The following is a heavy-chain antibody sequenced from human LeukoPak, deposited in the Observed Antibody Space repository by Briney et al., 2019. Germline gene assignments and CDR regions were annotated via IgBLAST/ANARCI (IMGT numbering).Heavy chain of an antibody. CDR1: GFTFSSYA. CDR3: ARGGQQWLARGYYFDY. CDR2: ISYDGSNK. Sequence: GGSLRLSCAASGFTFSSYAMHWVRQAPGKGLEWVAVISYDGSNKYYADSVKGRFTISRDNSKNTLYLQMNSLRAEDTAVYYCARGGQQWLARGYYFDYWGQGTLVTVPS. J-gene: IGHJ4*02. V-gene: IGHV3-30*04. D-gene: IGHD6-19*01.